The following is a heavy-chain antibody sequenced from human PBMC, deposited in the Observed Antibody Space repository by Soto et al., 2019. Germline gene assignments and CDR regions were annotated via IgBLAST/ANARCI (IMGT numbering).Heavy chain of an antibody. V-gene: IGHV3-30*18. CDR2: ISYDGSNK. Sequence: QVQLVESGGGVVQPGRSLRLSCAASGFTFSSYGMHWVRQAPGKGLEWVAVISYDGSNKYYADSVKGRFTIARDNSKNKLYLQMNSLRAEDTAVYYCAKTQAGYCSGGSCYSFDYWGQGTLVTVSS. CDR1: GFTFSSYG. D-gene: IGHD2-15*01. CDR3: AKTQAGYCSGGSCYSFDY. J-gene: IGHJ4*02.